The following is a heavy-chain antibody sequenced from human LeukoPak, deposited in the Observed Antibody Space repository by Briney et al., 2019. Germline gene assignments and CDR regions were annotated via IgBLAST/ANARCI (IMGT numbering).Heavy chain of an antibody. Sequence: SVKVSCKASGGTFSSYAIIWVRQAPGQGLEWMGGIIPILGIANYAQKFQGRVTITADKSTSTAYMELSSLRSEDTAVYYCARAGPYYYDSSGYSDDYWGQGTLVTVSS. CDR1: GGTFSSYA. V-gene: IGHV1-69*04. J-gene: IGHJ4*02. CDR2: IIPILGIA. D-gene: IGHD3-22*01. CDR3: ARAGPYYYDSSGYSDDY.